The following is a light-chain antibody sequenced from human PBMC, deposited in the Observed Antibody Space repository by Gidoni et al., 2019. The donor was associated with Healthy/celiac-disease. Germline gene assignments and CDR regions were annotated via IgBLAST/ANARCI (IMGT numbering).Light chain of an antibody. CDR3: QQYGSSPPLT. Sequence: EIVLTQSPGTLSLSPGERSTLSCRASQSVSSSYLAWYQQKPGEAPRLLIYGASSRATGIQDRFSGSGYGTDFTLTISRLEPEDFAVYYCQQYGSSPPLTFGGGTKVEIK. CDR2: GAS. CDR1: QSVSSSY. J-gene: IGKJ4*01. V-gene: IGKV3-20*01.